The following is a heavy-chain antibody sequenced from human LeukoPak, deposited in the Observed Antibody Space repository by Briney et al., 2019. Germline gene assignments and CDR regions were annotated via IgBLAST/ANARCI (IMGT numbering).Heavy chain of an antibody. D-gene: IGHD3-16*01. CDR1: GGTFSSYA. CDR3: ARGVYDYVWTY. CDR2: IIPIFGTA. J-gene: IGHJ4*02. Sequence: ASVKVSCKASGGTFSSYAISWVRQAPGQGLEWMGGIIPIFGTANYAQKFQGRVTITADKSTSTAYMELSSLRSEDTAVYYCARGVYDYVWTYWGQGTLVTVSS. V-gene: IGHV1-69*06.